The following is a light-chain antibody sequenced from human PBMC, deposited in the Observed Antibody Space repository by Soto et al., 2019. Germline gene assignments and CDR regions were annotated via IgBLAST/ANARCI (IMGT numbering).Light chain of an antibody. CDR3: QQRGNWPLT. Sequence: EIVLTQSPATLSLSPGERATLSCRASQSVSTYLAWYRQNPGQAPRLLIYDASNRATGIPARFSGSGSGTDFTLTISSLEPEDFAVYYCQQRGNWPLTVGGGTKVEIE. J-gene: IGKJ4*01. CDR1: QSVSTY. CDR2: DAS. V-gene: IGKV3-11*01.